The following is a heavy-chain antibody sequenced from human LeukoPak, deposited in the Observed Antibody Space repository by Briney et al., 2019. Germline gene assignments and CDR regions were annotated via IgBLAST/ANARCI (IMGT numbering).Heavy chain of an antibody. Sequence: GGSLRPSCAASGFTFSSKYMSRVRQAPGKGLEWVASINHNGNVNYYVDSVKGRFTISRDNAKNSLYLQMSNLRAEDTAVYFCARGGGLDVWGQGATVTVSS. CDR3: ARGGGLDV. V-gene: IGHV3-7*03. J-gene: IGHJ6*02. CDR2: INHNGNVN. D-gene: IGHD3-16*01. CDR1: GFTFSSKY.